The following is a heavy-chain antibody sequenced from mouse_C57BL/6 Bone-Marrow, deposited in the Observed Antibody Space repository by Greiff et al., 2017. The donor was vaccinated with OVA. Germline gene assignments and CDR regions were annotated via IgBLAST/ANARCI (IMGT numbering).Heavy chain of an antibody. V-gene: IGHV1-54*01. CDR2: INPGSGGT. Sequence: VKLMESGAELVRPGTSVKVSCKASGYAFTNYLIEWVKQRPGPGLEWIGVINPGSGGTNYNEKFKGKATLTADKSSSTAYMQLSSLTSEDSAVYFCARFGPGYWGQGTTLTVSS. J-gene: IGHJ2*01. CDR1: GYAFTNYL. CDR3: ARFGPGY.